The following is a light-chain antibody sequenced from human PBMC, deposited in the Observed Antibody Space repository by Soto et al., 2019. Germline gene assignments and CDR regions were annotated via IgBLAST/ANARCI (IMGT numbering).Light chain of an antibody. CDR1: QSISRW. Sequence: DIQMTQSPSTLSASVGDRVTITCRARQSISRWLAWYQQKPGKAPKVLIYDASSLESGVPSRFSGSGSGTELTLTSSSLQPDDFATHYCQHYNSYSEAFGQGTKVDI. CDR2: DAS. V-gene: IGKV1-5*01. CDR3: QHYNSYSEA. J-gene: IGKJ1*01.